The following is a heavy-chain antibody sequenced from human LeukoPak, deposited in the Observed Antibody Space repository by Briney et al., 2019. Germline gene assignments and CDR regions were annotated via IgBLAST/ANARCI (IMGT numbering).Heavy chain of an antibody. D-gene: IGHD3-22*01. J-gene: IGHJ4*02. CDR3: ARVKRITYYYDSSGYYYPSSFDY. CDR1: GGSISSYY. V-gene: IGHV4-59*01. Sequence: SETLSLTCTVSGGSISSYYWSWIRQPPGKGLEWIGYIYYSGSANYNPSLKSRVTISVDTSKNQFSLKLSSVTAADTAVYYCARVKRITYYYDSSGYYYPSSFDYWGQGTLVTVSS. CDR2: IYYSGSA.